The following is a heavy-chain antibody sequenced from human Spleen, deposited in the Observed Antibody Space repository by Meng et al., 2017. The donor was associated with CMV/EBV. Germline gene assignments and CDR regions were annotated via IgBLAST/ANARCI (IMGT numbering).Heavy chain of an antibody. V-gene: IGHV3-23*01. D-gene: IGHD3-22*01. Sequence: GESLKISCAASGFTFSSYAMSWVRQAPGKGLEWVSAISGSGGSTYYADSVKGRFTISRDNSKNTLYLQMNSLRAEDTAVYYWAKEGDYYDSSGYYWDYWGQGTLVTVSS. J-gene: IGHJ4*02. CDR3: AKEGDYYDSSGYYWDY. CDR2: ISGSGGST. CDR1: GFTFSSYA.